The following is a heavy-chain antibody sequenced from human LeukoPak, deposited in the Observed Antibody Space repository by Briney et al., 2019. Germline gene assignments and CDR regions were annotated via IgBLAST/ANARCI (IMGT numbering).Heavy chain of an antibody. Sequence: GGSLRLSCAASGFTFSSYAMSWVRQAPGKGLEWVANIKQDGSEKYYVDSVKGRFTISRDSTKNSLFLQMNSLRAEDTAVYYCARVKAAALMAIDYWGQGTLVTVSS. J-gene: IGHJ4*02. CDR2: IKQDGSEK. V-gene: IGHV3-7*01. CDR3: ARVKAAALMAIDY. CDR1: GFTFSSYA. D-gene: IGHD6-13*01.